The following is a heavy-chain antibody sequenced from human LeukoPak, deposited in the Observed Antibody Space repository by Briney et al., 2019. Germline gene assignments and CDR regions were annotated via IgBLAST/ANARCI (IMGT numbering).Heavy chain of an antibody. D-gene: IGHD6-13*01. J-gene: IGHJ4*02. CDR2: IGTIISTT. V-gene: IGHV3-48*03. CDR1: GFTFRIYE. Sequence: GGSLRLSCAASGFTFRIYEMNWVRQAPGQGLEWVSYIGTIISTTYYADSVKGRFTVSRDDAKSSLYLQMSSLRAEDTAVYYCARTVYDRRGQELIPGLDSWGQGTLVTVSS. CDR3: ARTVYDRRGQELIPGLDS.